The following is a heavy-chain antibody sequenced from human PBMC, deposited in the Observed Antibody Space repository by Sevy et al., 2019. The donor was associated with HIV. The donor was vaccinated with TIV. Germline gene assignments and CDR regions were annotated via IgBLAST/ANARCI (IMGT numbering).Heavy chain of an antibody. CDR3: AKDIIAVVGDAFDI. Sequence: GESLKISCAASGFTFNSYAMNWVRQAPGKGLEWVSAISGPIGDTYYAGSVKGRFTISRDNSKNTLYLQMNSLRAEDTAVYYCAKDIIAVVGDAFDIWGQGTMVTVSS. CDR1: GFTFNSYA. D-gene: IGHD6-19*01. CDR2: ISGPIGDT. V-gene: IGHV3-23*01. J-gene: IGHJ3*02.